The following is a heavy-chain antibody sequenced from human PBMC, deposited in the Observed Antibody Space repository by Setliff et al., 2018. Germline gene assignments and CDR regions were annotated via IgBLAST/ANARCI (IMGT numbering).Heavy chain of an antibody. D-gene: IGHD6-13*01. V-gene: IGHV3-7*01. Sequence: PGGSLRLSCAASGFTFGSYWMTWVRQAPEKGLEWVANIHQDGSERHYVDSVKGRFTISRDNAKNSLFLQMNILEVEDTAVYYCARDWAAAAGTAVGDGLDYWGQGTLVTVSS. CDR3: ARDWAAAAGTAVGDGLDY. CDR1: GFTFGSYW. CDR2: IHQDGSER. J-gene: IGHJ4*02.